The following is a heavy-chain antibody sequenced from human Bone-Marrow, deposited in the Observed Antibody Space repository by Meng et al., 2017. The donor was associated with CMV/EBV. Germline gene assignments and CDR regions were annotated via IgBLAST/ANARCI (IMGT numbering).Heavy chain of an antibody. J-gene: IGHJ4*02. D-gene: IGHD3-3*01. CDR1: GGSISSYY. V-gene: IGHV4-59*01. CDR2: IYYSGST. CDR3: ARVLDFWGGYYFDY. Sequence: SETLSLTCTVSGGSISSYYWSWIRQPPGKGLEWIGYIYYSGSTNYNPSLKSRVTISVDTSKNQFSLKLSSVTAADTAVYYCARVLDFWGGYYFDYWGQGTLVTVSS.